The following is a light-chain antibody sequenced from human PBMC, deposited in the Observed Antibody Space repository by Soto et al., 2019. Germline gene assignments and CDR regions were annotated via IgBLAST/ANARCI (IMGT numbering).Light chain of an antibody. V-gene: IGKV1-9*01. J-gene: IGKJ4*01. CDR1: QDIAIY. CDR3: QQLRMSPST. Sequence: DIQMTQSPASLSASVGDRVTITCRASQDIAIYLAWYQQKPGQAPKLLIYAASTLSGGVPSRFSGSGSGTDFALTITSLQAEDFATYYCQQLRMSPSTFGRGTQVDIK. CDR2: AAS.